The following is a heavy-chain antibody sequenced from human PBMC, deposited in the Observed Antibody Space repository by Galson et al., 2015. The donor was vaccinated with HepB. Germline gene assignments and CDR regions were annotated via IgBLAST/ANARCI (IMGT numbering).Heavy chain of an antibody. CDR2: VSDNGRST. CDR1: GFNFDNSA. D-gene: IGHD3-22*01. CDR3: ARDDQRGWLLLSLDS. V-gene: IGHV3-23*01. J-gene: IGHJ4*02. Sequence: SLRLSCAASGFNFDNSAMNWVRQAPGGGLEWVSTVSDNGRSTYYADSVKGRFTISRDNFKSTLYLQMNSLRAEDTAVYFCARDDQRGWLLLSLDSWGEGTRVTVSS.